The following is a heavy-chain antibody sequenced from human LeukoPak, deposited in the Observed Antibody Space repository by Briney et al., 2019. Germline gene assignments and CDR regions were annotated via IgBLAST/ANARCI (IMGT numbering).Heavy chain of an antibody. J-gene: IGHJ5*01. Sequence: AGGSLRLSCVASGFMFNIYAMSWVRQAPGKGLEWVSSITSRGDFTFYADSVKGRFTISRDNLNNTLYLQMSSLRAEDTAIYYCAKDRPNYYGSEGHYYRRDGDSWGQGTLVTVSS. V-gene: IGHV3-23*01. CDR3: AKDRPNYYGSEGHYYRRDGDS. D-gene: IGHD3-10*01. CDR2: ITSRGDFT. CDR1: GFMFNIYA.